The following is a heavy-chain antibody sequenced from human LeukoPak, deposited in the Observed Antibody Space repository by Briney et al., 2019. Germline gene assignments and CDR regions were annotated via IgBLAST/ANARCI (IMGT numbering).Heavy chain of an antibody. CDR3: ARDRPNCSGGSCYSGYYFDY. Sequence: PGRSLRLSCAASGFTFSSCAMHWVRQAPGKGLEWVAVISYDGSNKYYADSVKGRFTISRDNSKNTLYLQMNSLRAEDTAVYYCARDRPNCSGGSCYSGYYFDYWGQGTLVTVSS. CDR1: GFTFSSCA. CDR2: ISYDGSNK. D-gene: IGHD2-15*01. J-gene: IGHJ4*02. V-gene: IGHV3-30-3*01.